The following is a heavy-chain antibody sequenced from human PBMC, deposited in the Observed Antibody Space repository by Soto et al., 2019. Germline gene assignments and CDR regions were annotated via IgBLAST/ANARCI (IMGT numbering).Heavy chain of an antibody. CDR3: ANASINGVYYYYTDV. D-gene: IGHD2-8*01. CDR1: GFTFSSYG. CDR2: IWYDGSNK. J-gene: IGHJ6*03. Sequence: GGSLRLSCAASGFTFSSYGMHWVRQAPGKGLEWVAVIWYDGSNKYYADSVKGRFTISRDNSKNTLYLQMNSLRAEDTAVYYCANASINGVYYYYTDVWGKGATVTVSS. V-gene: IGHV3-30*02.